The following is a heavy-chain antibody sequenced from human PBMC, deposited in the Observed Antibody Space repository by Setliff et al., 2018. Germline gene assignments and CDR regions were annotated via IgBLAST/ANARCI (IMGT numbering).Heavy chain of an antibody. CDR1: GFSLPTSGVG. J-gene: IGHJ4*02. CDR3: VHRPGYCFTSTCWNFDY. CDR2: IFWDDDK. V-gene: IGHV2-5*02. Sequence: SGPTLVNTTQTLTLTCTFSGFSLPTSGVGVGWVRQPPGTALEWLAIIFWDDDKRYSPSLKNRLTITKDSLKRQVVLTMTNVDPVDTATYYCVHRPGYCFTSTCWNFDYWGQGALVTVSS. D-gene: IGHD2-15*01.